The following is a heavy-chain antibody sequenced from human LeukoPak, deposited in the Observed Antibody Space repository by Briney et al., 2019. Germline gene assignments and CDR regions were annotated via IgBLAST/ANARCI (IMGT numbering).Heavy chain of an antibody. V-gene: IGHV4-59*01. CDR2: IYYSGCT. J-gene: IGHJ4*02. CDR1: GGSISSYY. D-gene: IGHD3-22*01. Sequence: SETLSLTCTVSGGSISSYYWSWIRQPPGKGLEWIGYIYYSGCTNYNPSLKSRVTISVDTSKNQFSLKLSSVTAADTAVYYCARARYDSSGSPLDYWGQGTLVTVSS. CDR3: ARARYDSSGSPLDY.